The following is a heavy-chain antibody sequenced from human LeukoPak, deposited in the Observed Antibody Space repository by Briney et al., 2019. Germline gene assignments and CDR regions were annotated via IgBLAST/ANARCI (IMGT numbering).Heavy chain of an antibody. CDR1: GGTFSSYT. CDR3: ARVGCCSTSCPLIAAFDI. CDR2: IIPILGIA. Sequence: SVKVSCKASGGTFSSYTISWVRQAPGQGLEWMGRIIPILGIANYAQKFQGRVTITADKSTSTAYMELSSLRSEDTAVYYCARVGCCSTSCPLIAAFDIWGQGTMVTVSS. D-gene: IGHD2-2*01. V-gene: IGHV1-69*02. J-gene: IGHJ3*02.